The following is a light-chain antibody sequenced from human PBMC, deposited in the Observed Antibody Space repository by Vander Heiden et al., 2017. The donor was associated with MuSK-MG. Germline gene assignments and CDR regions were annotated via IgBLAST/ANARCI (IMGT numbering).Light chain of an antibody. CDR3: SSYTSSSTLEV. CDR2: DVS. Sequence: QSALTQPASVSGSPGQSITISCTGTSSDVGGYNYVSWYQQHPGKAPKLMIVDVSNRPSGVSNRFSGSKSGNTASLTISGLQAEDEADYYCSSYTSSSTLEVFGTGTKVTVL. J-gene: IGLJ1*01. CDR1: SSDVGGYNY. V-gene: IGLV2-14*01.